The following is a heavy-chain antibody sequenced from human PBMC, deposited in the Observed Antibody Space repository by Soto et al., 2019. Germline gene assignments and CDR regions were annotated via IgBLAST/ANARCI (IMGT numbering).Heavy chain of an antibody. CDR3: ARGRLYYYDSSGPYDP. D-gene: IGHD3-22*01. Sequence: PSETLSLTCAVYGGSFSGYYWSWIRQPPGKGLEWIGEINHSGSTNYNPSLKSRVTISVDTSKNQFSLKLSSVNAADTAVYYCARGRLYYYDSSGPYDPWGQGTLVTVSS. CDR1: GGSFSGYY. V-gene: IGHV4-34*01. J-gene: IGHJ5*02. CDR2: INHSGST.